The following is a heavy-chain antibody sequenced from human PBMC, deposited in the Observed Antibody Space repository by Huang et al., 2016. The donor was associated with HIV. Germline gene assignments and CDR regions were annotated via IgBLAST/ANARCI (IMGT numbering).Heavy chain of an antibody. Sequence: QVQLRQWGAGLVKPSETLSLTCAVYGGSFSGYYWTGIRQSPGKGLEWIGEINHIGKTNDQPSRKRRVTISKDTAKNQCSLQLTSVSAADTGVYFCAREKAADSAWYGVYYFDYWGEGALVTVTS. V-gene: IGHV4-34*01. CDR3: AREKAADSAWYGVYYFDY. J-gene: IGHJ4*02. CDR1: GGSFSGYY. D-gene: IGHD6-19*01. CDR2: INHIGKT.